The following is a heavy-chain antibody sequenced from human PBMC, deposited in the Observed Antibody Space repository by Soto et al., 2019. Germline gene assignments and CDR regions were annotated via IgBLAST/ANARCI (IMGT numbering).Heavy chain of an antibody. CDR3: ASRGSGSYYDC. D-gene: IGHD1-26*01. CDR1: GFTFSSYA. Sequence: EVQLLESGGGLVQPGGSLRLSCAASGFTFSSYAMRWVRQAPVKGLEWVSAISGSGGSTYYADSVKGRFTISRDNSKNTLYLQRNSLRAEDTAVYYCASRGSGSYYDCWGQGTLVTVSS. CDR2: ISGSGGST. V-gene: IGHV3-23*01. J-gene: IGHJ4*02.